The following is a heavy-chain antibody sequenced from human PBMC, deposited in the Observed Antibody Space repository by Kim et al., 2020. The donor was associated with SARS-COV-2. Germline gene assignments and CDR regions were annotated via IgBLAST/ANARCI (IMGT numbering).Heavy chain of an antibody. CDR1: GFTFSSYA. V-gene: IGHV3-23*01. D-gene: IGHD5-18*01. Sequence: LSLTCAASGFTFSSYAMSWVRQAPGKGLEWVSAISGSGGSTYYADSVKGRFTISRDNSKNTLYLQMNSLRAEDTAVYYCATEDTNFDYWGQGTLVTVSS. J-gene: IGHJ4*02. CDR2: ISGSGGST. CDR3: ATEDTNFDY.